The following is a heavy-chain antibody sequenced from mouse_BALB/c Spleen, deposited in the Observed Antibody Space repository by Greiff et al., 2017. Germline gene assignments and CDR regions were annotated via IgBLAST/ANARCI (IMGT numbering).Heavy chain of an antibody. Sequence: EVQRVESGGGLVKPGGSLKLSCAASGFTFSSYTMSWVRQTPEKRLEWVATISSGGGNTYYPDSVKGRFTISRDNAKNNLYLQMSSLRSEDTALYYCARSGTVLDYWGQGTTLTVSS. D-gene: IGHD1-1*01. J-gene: IGHJ2*01. CDR3: ARSGTVLDY. CDR1: GFTFSSYT. CDR2: ISSGGGNT. V-gene: IGHV5-9*03.